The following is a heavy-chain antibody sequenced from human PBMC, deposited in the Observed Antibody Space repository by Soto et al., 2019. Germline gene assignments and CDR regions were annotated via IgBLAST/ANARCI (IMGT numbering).Heavy chain of an antibody. Sequence: SQTLSLTCAISGDSVSSNSAAWNWIRQSPSRGLEWLGRTYYRSKWYNDYAVSVKSRITINPDTSKNQFSLQLNSVTPEDTAVYYCARLRFDFWSGYQYYYYGMDVWGQWTTVTVSS. CDR1: GDSVSSNSAA. D-gene: IGHD3-3*01. J-gene: IGHJ6*02. CDR2: TYYRSKWYN. CDR3: ARLRFDFWSGYQYYYYGMDV. V-gene: IGHV6-1*01.